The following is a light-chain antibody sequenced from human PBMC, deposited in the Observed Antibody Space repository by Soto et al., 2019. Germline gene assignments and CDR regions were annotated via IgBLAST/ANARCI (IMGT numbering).Light chain of an antibody. Sequence: EIVLTQAPTTLSFSPGEIATLSCRASQTVTKYLAWYQQKPGQAPRLLIYDTSNRATGIPARFSSSGSGTDFTLTISGLQPDDFAVYFCQQRSNWPFPFGPGTTVDFK. J-gene: IGKJ3*01. CDR1: QTVTKY. CDR3: QQRSNWPFP. CDR2: DTS. V-gene: IGKV3-11*01.